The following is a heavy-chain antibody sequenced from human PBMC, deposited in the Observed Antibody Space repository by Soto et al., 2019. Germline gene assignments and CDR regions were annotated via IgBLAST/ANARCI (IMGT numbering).Heavy chain of an antibody. CDR1: GFTFSSYG. J-gene: IGHJ6*02. V-gene: IGHV3-30*18. CDR2: ISYDGSNK. D-gene: IGHD2-2*01. CDR3: AKLIMPFYYYYGMDV. Sequence: QVQLVESGGGVVQPGRSLRLSCAASGFTFSSYGMHWVRQAPGKGLEWVAVISYDGSNKYYADSVKGRFTISRDKSKNTLYLQMNSLRAEDTAVYYCAKLIMPFYYYYGMDVWGQGTTVTVSS.